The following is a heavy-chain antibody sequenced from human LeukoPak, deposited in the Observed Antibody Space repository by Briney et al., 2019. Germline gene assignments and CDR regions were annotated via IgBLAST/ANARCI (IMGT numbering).Heavy chain of an antibody. CDR1: GGSISSYY. D-gene: IGHD3-10*01. CDR2: TYYSGST. J-gene: IGHJ4*02. V-gene: IGHV4-59*01. CDR3: ARGRHGSGTFYKGSDY. Sequence: SETLSLTCTVSGGSISSYYWSWIRQPPGKGLEWIGYTYYSGSTNYNPSLKSRVTISVHTSKNQFSLKLSSVTAADTAVYYCARGRHGSGTFYKGSDYWGQGTLVTVSS.